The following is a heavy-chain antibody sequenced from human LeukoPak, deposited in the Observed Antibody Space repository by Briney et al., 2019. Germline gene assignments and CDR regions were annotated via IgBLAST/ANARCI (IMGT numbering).Heavy chain of an antibody. CDR3: ARVNGDYERGGAPDY. Sequence: KAGGSLRLSCAASGFTFSTYTMNWVRQAPGKGLERVLSISSSSIYIYYTDSVKGRFTISRDNARNSVYLQMNNLRAEDTAVYYCARVNGDYERGGAPDYWGQGTLVTVSS. D-gene: IGHD4-17*01. J-gene: IGHJ4*02. CDR2: ISSSSIYI. CDR1: GFTFSTYT. V-gene: IGHV3-21*01.